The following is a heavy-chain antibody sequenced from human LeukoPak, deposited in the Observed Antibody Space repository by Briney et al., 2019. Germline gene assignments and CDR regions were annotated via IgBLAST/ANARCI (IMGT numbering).Heavy chain of an antibody. D-gene: IGHD3-10*01. V-gene: IGHV3-23*01. J-gene: IGHJ3*02. CDR1: GFTLRSYV. CDR3: AKGVWFGELNAFDI. Sequence: GGSLRLSCVASGFTLRSYVMNWVRQTPGKGLEWVSSISGSGDSTFYADSVKGRFTISRDNSKNTLYLQMNSLRAEDTAVYYCAKGVWFGELNAFDIWGQGTMVTVSS. CDR2: ISGSGDST.